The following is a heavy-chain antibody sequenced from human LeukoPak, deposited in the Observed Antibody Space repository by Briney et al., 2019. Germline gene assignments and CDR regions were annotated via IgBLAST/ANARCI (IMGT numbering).Heavy chain of an antibody. J-gene: IGHJ4*02. CDR2: MNPNSGGT. V-gene: IGHV1-2*02. CDR1: GYTFTGYY. CDR3: ARDFLGFVTLRVDCSSTSCYTYYFDY. D-gene: IGHD2-2*02. Sequence: ASVKVSCKASGYTFTGYYMHWVRQAPGQGLKWMGWMNPNSGGTNYAQKFQGRVTMTRDTSISTAYMELRRLRSDDTAVYYCARDFLGFVTLRVDCSSTSCYTYYFDYWGQGTLVTVSS.